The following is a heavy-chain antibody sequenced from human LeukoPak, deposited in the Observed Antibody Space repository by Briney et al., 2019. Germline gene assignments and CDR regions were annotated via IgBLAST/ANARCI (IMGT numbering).Heavy chain of an antibody. D-gene: IGHD6-19*01. V-gene: IGHV1-24*01. Sequence: ASVKVSCKVSGYTLTELSMHWVRQAPGKGLEWTGGFDPEDGETIYAQKFQGRVTMTEDTSTDTAYMELSSLRSEDTAVYYCATVRYSSGWDYFDYWGQGTLVTVSS. CDR1: GYTLTELS. CDR3: ATVRYSSGWDYFDY. CDR2: FDPEDGET. J-gene: IGHJ4*02.